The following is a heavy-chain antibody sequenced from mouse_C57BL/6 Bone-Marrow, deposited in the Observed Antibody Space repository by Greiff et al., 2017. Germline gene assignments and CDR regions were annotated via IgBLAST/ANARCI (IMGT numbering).Heavy chain of an antibody. V-gene: IGHV1-76*01. CDR3: ARGNYSNYDAMDY. D-gene: IGHD2-5*01. Sequence: QVQLKQSGAELVRPGASVKLSCKASGYTFTDYYINWVKQRPGQGLEWIARIYPGSGNTYYNEKFKGKATLTAEKSSSTAYMQLSSLTSEDSAVYFCARGNYSNYDAMDYWGQGTSVTVSS. CDR2: IYPGSGNT. CDR1: GYTFTDYY. J-gene: IGHJ4*01.